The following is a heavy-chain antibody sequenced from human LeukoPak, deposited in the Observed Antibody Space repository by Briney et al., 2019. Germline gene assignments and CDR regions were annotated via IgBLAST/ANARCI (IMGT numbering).Heavy chain of an antibody. J-gene: IGHJ4*02. V-gene: IGHV3-21*01. CDR3: APQGIAVADY. D-gene: IGHD6-19*01. CDR1: GFTFSSYS. CDR2: ISSSSSYI. Sequence: PGGSVSLSCAASGFTFSSYSMNWVRQAPGKGLEWVSSISSSSSYIYYADSVKGRFTISRDNAKNSLYLQMNSLRAEDTAVYYCAPQGIAVADYWGQGTLVTVSS.